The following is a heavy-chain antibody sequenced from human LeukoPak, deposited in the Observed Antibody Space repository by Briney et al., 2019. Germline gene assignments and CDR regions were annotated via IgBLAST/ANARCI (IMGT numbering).Heavy chain of an antibody. CDR2: IYYCGSI. V-gene: IGHV4-31*03. D-gene: IGHD1-14*01. CDR3: ARGATGVFDY. CDR1: VGSISRGGYY. Sequence: SETLSLPCTVSVGSISRGGYYWSWIRQHPGKGLEWIGYIYYCGSIYYNPSLKSRVTISVDTSKNQFSLKLSSVTAADTAVYYCARGATGVFDYWGQGTLVTVSS. J-gene: IGHJ4*02.